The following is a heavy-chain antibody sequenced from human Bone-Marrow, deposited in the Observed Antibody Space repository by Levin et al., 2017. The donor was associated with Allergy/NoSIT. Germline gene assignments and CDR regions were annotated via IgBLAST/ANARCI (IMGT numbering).Heavy chain of an antibody. D-gene: IGHD2-2*01. V-gene: IGHV3-33*01. CDR1: GFTFSSYG. CDR2: IWYDGSNK. Sequence: GGSLRLSCAASGFTFSSYGMHWVRQAPGKGLEWVAVIWYDGSNKYYADSVKGRFTISRDNSKNTLYLQMNSLRAEDTAVYYCARSSREIYQLAGRNNWFDPWGQGTLVTVSS. CDR3: ARSSREIYQLAGRNNWFDP. J-gene: IGHJ5*02.